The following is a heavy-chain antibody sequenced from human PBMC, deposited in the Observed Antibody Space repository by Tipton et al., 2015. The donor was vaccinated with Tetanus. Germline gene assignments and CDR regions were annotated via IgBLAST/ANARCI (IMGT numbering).Heavy chain of an antibody. CDR1: GFTFSSYA. Sequence: SLRLSCAASGFTFSSYAMHWVRQAPGKGLEWVAVISYDGSNKYYADSVKGRFTISRDNSKNTLYLQMNSLRAEDTAVYYCARGGNTAMGYYFYYGMDVWGQGPTVPVSS. V-gene: IGHV3-30*04. CDR3: ARGGNTAMGYYFYYGMDV. D-gene: IGHD5-18*01. J-gene: IGHJ6*02. CDR2: ISYDGSNK.